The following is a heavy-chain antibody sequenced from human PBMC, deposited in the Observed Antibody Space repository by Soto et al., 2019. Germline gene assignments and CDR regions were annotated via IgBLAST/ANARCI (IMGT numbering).Heavy chain of an antibody. J-gene: IGHJ4*02. V-gene: IGHV4-39*01. CDR3: ARHKYYYDSSGYYAYFDY. CDR2: IYYSGST. Sequence: SETLSLTCTVSGGSISSSSYYWGWIRRPPGKGLEWIGSIYYSGSTYYNPSLKSRVTISVDTSKNQFSLKLSPVTAADTAVYYCARHKYYYDSSGYYAYFDYWGQGTLVTVSS. D-gene: IGHD3-22*01. CDR1: GGSISSSSYY.